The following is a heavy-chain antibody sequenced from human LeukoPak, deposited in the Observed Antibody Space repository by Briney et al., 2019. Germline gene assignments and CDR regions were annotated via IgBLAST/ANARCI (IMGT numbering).Heavy chain of an antibody. V-gene: IGHV4-34*01. Sequence: SETLSLTCAVYGGSFSGYYWSWIRQPPGKGLEWIGEINHSGSTNYNPSLKSRVTISVDTSKNQFSLKLSSVTAADTAVYYCAGGLSHYYDSSGYWGQGTLVTVSS. D-gene: IGHD3-22*01. CDR1: GGSFSGYY. CDR3: AGGLSHYYDSSGY. CDR2: INHSGST. J-gene: IGHJ4*02.